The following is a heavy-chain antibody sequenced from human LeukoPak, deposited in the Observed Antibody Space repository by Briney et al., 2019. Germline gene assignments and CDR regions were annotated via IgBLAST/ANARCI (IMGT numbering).Heavy chain of an antibody. CDR3: ARHPKYSSSWYYFDY. Sequence: PGGSLRLSCAASGFTFSSYAMSWVRQAPGKGLEWVSAISGSGGSTYYADSVKGRFTISRDNSKNTLYLQMNSLRAEDTAVYYCARHPKYSSSWYYFDYWGQGTLVTVSS. CDR1: GFTFSSYA. CDR2: ISGSGGST. V-gene: IGHV3-23*01. D-gene: IGHD6-13*01. J-gene: IGHJ4*02.